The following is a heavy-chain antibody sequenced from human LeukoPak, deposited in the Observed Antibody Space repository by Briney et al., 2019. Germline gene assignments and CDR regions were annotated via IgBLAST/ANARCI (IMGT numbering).Heavy chain of an antibody. V-gene: IGHV1-46*01. CDR3: ARATQEWELPEG. CDR1: GYTFTSYY. CDR2: INPSGGST. D-gene: IGHD1-26*01. J-gene: IGHJ4*02. Sequence: GASVKVSCKASGYTFTSYYMHWVRQAPGQGLEWMGIINPSGGSTSYAQKFQGRVTMTRDMSTSTVYMELSSLRSEDTAVYYCARATQEWELPEGWGQGTLVTVSS.